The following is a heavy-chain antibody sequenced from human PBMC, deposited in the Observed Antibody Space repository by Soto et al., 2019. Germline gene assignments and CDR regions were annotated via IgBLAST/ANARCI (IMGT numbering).Heavy chain of an antibody. D-gene: IGHD2-21*02. Sequence: QVQLVESGGGVVQPGRSLRLSCAASGFTFSSYAMHWVRQAPGKGLEWVAVISYDGSNKYYADSVKGRFTISRDNSKNTQYLQMNSQRAEDTAVYYCAREEVRCGGDCYRFDYWGQGTLVTVSS. J-gene: IGHJ4*02. CDR2: ISYDGSNK. CDR3: AREEVRCGGDCYRFDY. V-gene: IGHV3-30-3*01. CDR1: GFTFSSYA.